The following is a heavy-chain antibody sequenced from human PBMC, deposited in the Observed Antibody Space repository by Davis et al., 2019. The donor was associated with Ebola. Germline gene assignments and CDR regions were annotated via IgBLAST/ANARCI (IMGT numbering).Heavy chain of an antibody. J-gene: IGHJ4*02. V-gene: IGHV3-21*04. D-gene: IGHD5-24*01. CDR1: GFTFSTYS. CDR3: ASGPRERDGYNRGIDY. Sequence: GESLKISCAASGFTFSTYSMNWVRQAPGKGLEWVSSISSSGSTIYYADSVKGRFTISRDNAKNSLYLQMNSLRAEDTAVYYCASGPRERDGYNRGIDYWGQGTLVTVSS. CDR2: ISSSGSTI.